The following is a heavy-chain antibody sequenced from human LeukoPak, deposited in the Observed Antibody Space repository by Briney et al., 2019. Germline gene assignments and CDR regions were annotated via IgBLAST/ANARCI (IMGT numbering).Heavy chain of an antibody. CDR1: GGSISSGDSY. V-gene: IGHV4-30-4*01. CDR2: IYYTGST. Sequence: PSQTLSLTCTVSGGSISSGDSYWSWIRQPPGQGLEWIGYIYYTGSTDYNPSLKSRVTISVDTSKNQFSLKLSSVTAADTAVYYCARYGYSYGVLWGQGTLVTVSS. J-gene: IGHJ4*02. D-gene: IGHD5-18*01. CDR3: ARYGYSYGVL.